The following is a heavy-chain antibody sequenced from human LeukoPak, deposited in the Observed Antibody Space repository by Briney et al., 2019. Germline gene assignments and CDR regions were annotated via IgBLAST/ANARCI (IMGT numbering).Heavy chain of an antibody. CDR2: IYPGDSAT. V-gene: IGHV5-51*01. CDR1: GYSFTNYW. J-gene: IGHJ4*02. D-gene: IGHD3-22*01. Sequence: GESPKISCKGSGYSFTNYWIGWVRQMPGKGLEWMGIIYPGDSATRYSPSFQGQVTISADKSISAAYLQWSSLKASDTAMYYCARRRVNSGYFYFDNWGQGTLVTVSS. CDR3: ARRRVNSGYFYFDN.